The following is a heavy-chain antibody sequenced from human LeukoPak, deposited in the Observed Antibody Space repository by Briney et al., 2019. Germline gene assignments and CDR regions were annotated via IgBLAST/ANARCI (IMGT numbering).Heavy chain of an antibody. CDR2: ISSSSSYI. Sequence: GGSLRLSCAASGFTFSSYSMNWVRQAPGKGLEWVSSISSSSSYIYYADSVKGRFTISRDNAKNSLYLQMNSLRVEDTAVYYCAKVTDLGVVFYYFDYWGQGTLVTVSS. V-gene: IGHV3-21*04. D-gene: IGHD3-3*01. J-gene: IGHJ4*02. CDR3: AKVTDLGVVFYYFDY. CDR1: GFTFSSYS.